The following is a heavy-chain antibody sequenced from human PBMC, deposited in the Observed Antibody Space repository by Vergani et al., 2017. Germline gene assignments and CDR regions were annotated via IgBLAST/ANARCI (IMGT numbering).Heavy chain of an antibody. CDR2: IDRNGGVK. Sequence: VEAGGGLVQPGGSLRLSCTASGFTFQAFAFHWVRQVSGRGLEWVSGIDRNGGVKNGNSFEGRFSISRDNAKKAVFLQMNNLRHEDTALYFCVKDNDYEADGPFELWGRGTLVTVSS. CDR1: GFTFQAFA. V-gene: IGHV3-9*01. J-gene: IGHJ2*01. CDR3: VKDNDYEADGPFEL. D-gene: IGHD3-16*01.